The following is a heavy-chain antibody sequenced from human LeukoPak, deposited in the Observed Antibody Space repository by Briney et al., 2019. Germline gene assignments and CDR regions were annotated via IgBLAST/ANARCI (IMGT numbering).Heavy chain of an antibody. CDR1: GPSVSSGSHY. J-gene: IGHJ4*02. CDR2: IYYSGST. Sequence: PSGTLSLTRTVSGPSVSSGSHYWTWIRQPPGKGLEWIGYIYYSGSTNYNPSLKSRVTISVDTSKNQISLQLRSVTTADTAVYYCARDGYWGQGTLVTVSS. CDR3: ARDGY. V-gene: IGHV4-61*01.